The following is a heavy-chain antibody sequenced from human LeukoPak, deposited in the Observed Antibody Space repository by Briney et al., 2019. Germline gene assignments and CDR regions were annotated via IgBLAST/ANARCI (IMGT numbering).Heavy chain of an antibody. CDR1: GFTFSDYY. CDR3: ASSIAVTGIGAFDI. Sequence: GGSLRLSCAASGFTFSDYYMSWIRQAPGKGLEWVSYISSSGSTIYYADSVKGRFTISRDNAKNSLYLQMGSLRAEDTAVYYCASSIAVTGIGAFDIWGQGTMVTVSS. CDR2: ISSSGSTI. D-gene: IGHD6-19*01. J-gene: IGHJ3*02. V-gene: IGHV3-11*01.